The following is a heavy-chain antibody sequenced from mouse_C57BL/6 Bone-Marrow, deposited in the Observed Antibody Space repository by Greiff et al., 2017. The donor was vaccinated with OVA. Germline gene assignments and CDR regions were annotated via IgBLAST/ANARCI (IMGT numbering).Heavy chain of an antibody. V-gene: IGHV5-16*01. CDR3: ARDKVVASYWYFDV. D-gene: IGHD1-1*01. CDR1: GFTFSDYY. Sequence: EVKLMESEGGLVQPGSSMKLSCTASGFTFSDYYMAWVRQVPEKGLEWVANINYDGSSTYYLDSLKSRFIISRDNAKNILYLQMSSLKSEDTATYYCARDKVVASYWYFDVWGTGTTVTVSS. CDR2: INYDGSST. J-gene: IGHJ1*03.